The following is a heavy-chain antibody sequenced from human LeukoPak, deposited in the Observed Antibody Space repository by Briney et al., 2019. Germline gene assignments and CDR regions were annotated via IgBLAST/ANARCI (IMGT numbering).Heavy chain of an antibody. CDR1: GDFVTAYY. CDR3: ASNTGTVFDY. D-gene: IGHD7-27*01. V-gene: IGHV4-59*02. CDR2: VYYSGST. J-gene: IGHJ4*02. Sequence: PSETLSLTCTVSGDFVTAYYWSWIRQPPGKGLEWIGYVYYSGSTEYNPSLRSRVTISLEMSKHQFSLNLTSVTAADTAVYYCASNTGTVFDYWGQGALVTVSS.